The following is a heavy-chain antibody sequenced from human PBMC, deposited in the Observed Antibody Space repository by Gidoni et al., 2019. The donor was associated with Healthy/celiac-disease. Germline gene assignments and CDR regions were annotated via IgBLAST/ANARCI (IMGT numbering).Heavy chain of an antibody. D-gene: IGHD6-13*01. CDR3: ARRSSSWYGA. J-gene: IGHJ3*01. CDR1: GFTFSSYS. Sequence: EVQLVESGGGLVKLGRSLRLSCAASGFTFSSYSMNCVRQAPGKGLEWLSSISSSSSYIYYADSVKGRFTISRDNAKNSLYLQMNSLRAEDTAVYYCARRSSSWYGAWGQGTMVTVSS. CDR2: ISSSSSYI. V-gene: IGHV3-21*01.